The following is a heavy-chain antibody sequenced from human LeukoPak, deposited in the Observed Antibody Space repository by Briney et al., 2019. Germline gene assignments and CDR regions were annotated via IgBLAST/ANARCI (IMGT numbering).Heavy chain of an antibody. CDR3: ASRDQAAAGTDY. Sequence: PGGSLRLSCAASGFSFNSDWMDWVRQAPGKGLEWVANIKHDESEKNYLDSVKGRFTISRDNAQNSLYLQMNSLRAEDTAVYYCASRDQAAAGTDYWGQGTLVTVSS. D-gene: IGHD6-13*01. CDR2: IKHDESEK. J-gene: IGHJ4*02. V-gene: IGHV3-7*01. CDR1: GFSFNSDW.